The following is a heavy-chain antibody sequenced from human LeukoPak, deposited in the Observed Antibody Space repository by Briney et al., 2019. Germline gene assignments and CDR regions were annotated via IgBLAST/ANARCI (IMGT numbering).Heavy chain of an antibody. CDR2: INHSGST. V-gene: IGHV4-39*01. Sequence: SETLTLTCTVSGGSISSSSYYWGWFRQPPGKGLDWIGEINHSGSTNYNPSLKSRVTISVDTSKNQFSLKLSSVTAADTAVYYCARGIPNSGWYFYCYYMDVWGKGTTVTVSS. CDR3: ARGIPNSGWYFYCYYMDV. CDR1: GGSISSSSYY. J-gene: IGHJ6*03. D-gene: IGHD6-19*01.